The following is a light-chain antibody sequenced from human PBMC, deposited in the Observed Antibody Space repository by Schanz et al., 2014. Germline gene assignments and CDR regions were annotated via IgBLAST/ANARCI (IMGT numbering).Light chain of an antibody. CDR3: SSYADSTNLR. CDR1: SSDIGGYNY. V-gene: IGLV2-8*01. J-gene: IGLJ3*02. Sequence: QSALTQPPSASGSPGQSVTISCTGTSSDIGGYNYVSWYQQHPGEAPKLMLYEVTKRPSGVPDRFSGSKSGNTASLTVSGLQAEDEAVYYCSSYADSTNLRFGGGTKLTVL. CDR2: EVT.